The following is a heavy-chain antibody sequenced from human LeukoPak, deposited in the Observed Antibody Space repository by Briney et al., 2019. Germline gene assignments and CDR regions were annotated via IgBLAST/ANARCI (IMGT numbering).Heavy chain of an antibody. Sequence: SETLSLTCTVSGGSINSGTYYWGWIRQSPGKGLEWIGEINHSGSTNYNPSLKSRVTISVDTSKNQFSLKLSSVTVADTAVYYCARGLLVVETTGPYYYYGMDVWGQGTTVTVSS. J-gene: IGHJ6*02. CDR1: GGSINSGTYY. CDR2: INHSGST. D-gene: IGHD4-17*01. V-gene: IGHV4-39*07. CDR3: ARGLLVVETTGPYYYYGMDV.